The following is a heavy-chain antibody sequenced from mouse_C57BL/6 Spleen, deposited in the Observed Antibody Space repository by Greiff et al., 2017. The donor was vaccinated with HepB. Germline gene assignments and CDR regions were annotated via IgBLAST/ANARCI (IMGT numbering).Heavy chain of an antibody. CDR2: ISDGGSYT. D-gene: IGHD2-4*01. CDR3: ARNYDYDEIGFAY. Sequence: EVQVVESGGGLVKPGGSLKLSCAASGFTFSSYAMSWVRQTPEKRLEWVATISDGGSYTYYQDNVKGRFTISRDNAKNNLYLQMSQLKSEDTAMYYCARNYDYDEIGFAYWGQGTLVTVSA. J-gene: IGHJ3*01. V-gene: IGHV5-4*01. CDR1: GFTFSSYA.